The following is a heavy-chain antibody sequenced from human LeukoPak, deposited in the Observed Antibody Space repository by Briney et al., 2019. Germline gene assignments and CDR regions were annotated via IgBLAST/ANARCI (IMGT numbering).Heavy chain of an antibody. J-gene: IGHJ4*02. CDR1: GFTFSDYY. CDR2: ISSSGSTI. CDR3: ARVPADTAKYTFDY. D-gene: IGHD5-18*01. V-gene: IGHV3-11*04. Sequence: GGSLRLSCAASGFTFSDYYMSWIRQAPGKGLEWVSYISSSGSTIYYADSVKGRFTISRDNAKNSLYLQMNSLRAEDTAVYYCARVPADTAKYTFDYWGQGTLVTVSS.